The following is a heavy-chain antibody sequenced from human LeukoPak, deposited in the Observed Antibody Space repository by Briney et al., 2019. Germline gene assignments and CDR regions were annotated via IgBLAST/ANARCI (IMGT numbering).Heavy chain of an antibody. J-gene: IGHJ5*02. CDR2: ISTYNGNT. Sequence: ASVKVSCKTSGYTFTTYGITWVRQAPGQGLEWMGWISTYNGNTNYAQKLQGRVTMTTDTSTSTAYMELRSLRSDDTAVYYCARSKSGSYRWFDPWGQGTLVTVSS. V-gene: IGHV1-18*01. D-gene: IGHD1-26*01. CDR1: GYTFTTYG. CDR3: ARSKSGSYRWFDP.